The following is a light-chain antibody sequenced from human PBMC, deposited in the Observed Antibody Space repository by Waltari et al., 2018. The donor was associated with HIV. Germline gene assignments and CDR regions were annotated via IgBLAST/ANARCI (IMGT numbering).Light chain of an antibody. CDR3: CSYAGAYTYV. V-gene: IGLV2-11*01. CDR1: SSDIGYFDY. J-gene: IGLJ1*01. Sequence: QSALTQPRSVSGSPGQSVTISCTGTSSDIGYFDYVYWYQQYPGKAPKVFLYEVDQRPAGVPDRFTGSKSGITASLTISGLQGEDEADYYCCSYAGAYTYVFGTGTKVNVL. CDR2: EVD.